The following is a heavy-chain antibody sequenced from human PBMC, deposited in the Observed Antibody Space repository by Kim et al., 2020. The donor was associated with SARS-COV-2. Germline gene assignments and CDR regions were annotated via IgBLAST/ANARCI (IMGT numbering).Heavy chain of an antibody. CDR2: ISSNGGST. J-gene: IGHJ6*02. CDR1: GFTFSSYA. Sequence: GGSLRLSCSASGFTFSSYAMHWVRQAPGKGLEYVSAISSNGGSTYYADSVKGRFTISRDNSKNTLYLQMSSLRAEDTAVYYCVNGYYDFWSGYYDSNYYYYYGMDVWGQGTTVTVSS. D-gene: IGHD3-3*01. CDR3: VNGYYDFWSGYYDSNYYYYYGMDV. V-gene: IGHV3-64D*09.